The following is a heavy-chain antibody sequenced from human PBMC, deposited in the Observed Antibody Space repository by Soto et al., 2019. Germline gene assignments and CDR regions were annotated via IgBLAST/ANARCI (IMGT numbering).Heavy chain of an antibody. V-gene: IGHV3-30-3*01. Sequence: GGSLRLSCAASGFTFSSYAMHWVRQAPGKGLEWVAVISYDGSNKYYADSVKGRFTISRDNSKNTLYLQMNSLRAEDTAVYYCARVSSWLPLDYWGQGTLVTVSS. CDR3: ARVSSWLPLDY. D-gene: IGHD3-9*01. J-gene: IGHJ4*02. CDR2: ISYDGSNK. CDR1: GFTFSSYA.